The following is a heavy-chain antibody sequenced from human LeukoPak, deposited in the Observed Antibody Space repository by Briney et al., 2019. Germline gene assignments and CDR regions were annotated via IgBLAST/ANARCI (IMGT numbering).Heavy chain of an antibody. J-gene: IGHJ5*02. CDR3: ARHAVEAASRWFDP. Sequence: SETLSLTCTVSGGSISSSRYYWGWIRQPPGKGLEWIGGVYRSGSTYYNPSLKSRVTISVDTSKNQFSLKLSSVTAADTAVYYCARHAVEAASRWFDPWGQGTLVTVSS. CDR1: GGSISSSRYY. CDR2: VYRSGST. D-gene: IGHD1-1*01. V-gene: IGHV4-39*01.